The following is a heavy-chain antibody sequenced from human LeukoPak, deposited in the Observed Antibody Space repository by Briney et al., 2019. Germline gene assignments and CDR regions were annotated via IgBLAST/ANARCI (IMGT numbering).Heavy chain of an antibody. CDR2: ISGGGDFT. CDR3: AKDQLATIRGYFDY. V-gene: IGHV3-23*01. J-gene: IGHJ4*02. Sequence: GGSLRLSCAASGSTFTSYAMSWVRQAPGKGLEWASAISGGGDFTYYADSVKGRFTISRDNSKNTLYLQMNSLRAEDTAVYYCAKDQLATIRGYFDYWGQGTLSPSPQ. D-gene: IGHD5-24*01. CDR1: GSTFTSYA.